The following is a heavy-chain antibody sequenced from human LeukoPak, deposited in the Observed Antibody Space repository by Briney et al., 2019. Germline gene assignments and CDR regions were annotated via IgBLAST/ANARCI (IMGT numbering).Heavy chain of an antibody. D-gene: IGHD6-13*01. CDR1: GYTFTGYY. CDR3: ARDTNAGGAAAGTYAFDI. CDR2: INPNSGGT. J-gene: IGHJ3*02. V-gene: IGHV1-2*02. Sequence: ASVKVSCKASGYTFTGYYMHWVRQAPGQGLEWMGWINPNSGGTTYAQKFQGRVTMTRDTSIRTAYMELSRLRCDDTAVYYCARDTNAGGAAAGTYAFDIWGQGTMVTVSS.